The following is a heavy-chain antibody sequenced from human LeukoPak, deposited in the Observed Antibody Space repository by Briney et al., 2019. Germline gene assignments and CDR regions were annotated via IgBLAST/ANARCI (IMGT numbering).Heavy chain of an antibody. J-gene: IGHJ4*02. CDR1: GFNFRMYA. D-gene: IGHD1-26*01. Sequence: GGSLRLSCAASGFNFRMYAMSWVRLAPGKGLGWVSGIVGDGSSTYYADSVKGRFTISKDYSKNTLYLQMNSLSAEDSAMYYCAKDSIYGDGKWDIDYWGQGTLVTVSS. CDR3: AKDSIYGDGKWDIDY. V-gene: IGHV3-23*01. CDR2: IVGDGSST.